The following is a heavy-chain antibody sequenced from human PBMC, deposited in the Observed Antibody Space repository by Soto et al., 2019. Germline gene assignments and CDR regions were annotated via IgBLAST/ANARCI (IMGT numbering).Heavy chain of an antibody. D-gene: IGHD2-8*02. Sequence: PSETLSLTCAVYGGSFSGYYWSWIRQPPGKGLEWIGEINHSGSTNYNPSLKSRVTISVDTSKNQFSLKLSSVTAADTAVYYCATGEAICTGSDPTGARAFDIWGQGTMVTVSS. CDR1: GGSFSGYY. J-gene: IGHJ3*02. V-gene: IGHV4-34*01. CDR2: INHSGST. CDR3: ATGEAICTGSDPTGARAFDI.